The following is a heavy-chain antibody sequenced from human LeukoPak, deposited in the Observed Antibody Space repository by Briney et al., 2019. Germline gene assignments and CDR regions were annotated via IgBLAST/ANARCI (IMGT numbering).Heavy chain of an antibody. V-gene: IGHV3-23*01. J-gene: IGHJ4*02. Sequence: GGSLRLSCAASGFTFSSYAMSWVRQAPGKGLEWVSAICGSGGSTYYADSVKGRFTISRDNSKNTLYLQMNSLRAEDTAVYYCAKRGYIISSSGWYGFDYWGQGTLVTVPS. D-gene: IGHD6-19*01. CDR1: GFTFSSYA. CDR3: AKRGYIISSSGWYGFDY. CDR2: ICGSGGST.